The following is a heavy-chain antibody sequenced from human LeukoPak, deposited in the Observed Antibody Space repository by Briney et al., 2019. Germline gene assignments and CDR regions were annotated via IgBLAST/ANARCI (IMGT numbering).Heavy chain of an antibody. CDR1: GGSISSSCYF. Sequence: PSETLSLTCTVSGGSISSSCYFWGRIRQPPGTGLEWIGSIYYGGSTYYSPSLRSRVTISVDTSKNQFSQNLSSVTAADTAVYYCARHDGRGGATMGALDYWGQGSLVTVSS. D-gene: IGHD5-12*01. CDR3: ARHDGRGGATMGALDY. J-gene: IGHJ4*02. CDR2: IYYGGST. V-gene: IGHV4-39*01.